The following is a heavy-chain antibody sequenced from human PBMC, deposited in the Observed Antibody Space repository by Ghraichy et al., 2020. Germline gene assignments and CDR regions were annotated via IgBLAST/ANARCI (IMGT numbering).Heavy chain of an antibody. V-gene: IGHV4-61*01. CDR3: ARREIVSGVDP. CDR1: GGSVSSGSYY. D-gene: IGHD5/OR15-5a*01. Sequence: SETLSLTCTVSGGSVSSGSYYWSWIRQPPGKGLEWIGYIYYSGSTNYNPSLKSRVTISVDTSKNQFSLKLSSVTAADTAVYYCARREIVSGVDPWGQGTLVTVSS. J-gene: IGHJ5*02. CDR2: IYYSGST.